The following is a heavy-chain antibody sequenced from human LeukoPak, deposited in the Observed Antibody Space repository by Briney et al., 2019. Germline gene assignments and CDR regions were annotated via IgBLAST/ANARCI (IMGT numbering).Heavy chain of an antibody. CDR1: GFKFDDYG. J-gene: IGHJ4*02. V-gene: IGHV3-23*01. Sequence: GGSLRLYGTASGFKFDDYGMTWVRQAPGKGLEWVSAISGSGGSTYYADSVKGRFTISRDNSKNTLYLQMNSLRAEDTAVYYCAKNRHGSGSWVHFDYWGQGTLVTVSS. CDR3: AKNRHGSGSWVHFDY. CDR2: ISGSGGST. D-gene: IGHD3-10*01.